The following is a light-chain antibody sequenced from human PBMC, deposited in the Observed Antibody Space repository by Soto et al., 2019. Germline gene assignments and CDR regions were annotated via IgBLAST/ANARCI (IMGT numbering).Light chain of an antibody. Sequence: EIIMTQSPATLSVSPGEGATLSCRTSHSISTNLAWYQHKRGQSPRLLVYGASTRATGVPARFSGSGSGAEFTLSISSVQSEDFAAYYCQQYNSWPTFGGGTKVEIK. CDR3: QQYNSWPT. CDR1: HSISTN. V-gene: IGKV3-15*01. CDR2: GAS. J-gene: IGKJ4*01.